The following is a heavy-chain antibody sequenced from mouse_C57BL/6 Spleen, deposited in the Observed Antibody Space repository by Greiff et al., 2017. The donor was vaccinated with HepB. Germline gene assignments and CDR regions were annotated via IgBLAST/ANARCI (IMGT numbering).Heavy chain of an antibody. CDR1: GYAFSSYW. CDR3: ARWENGNYDYAMDC. J-gene: IGHJ4*01. Sequence: LQQSGASVKISCKASGYAFSSYWMNWVKQRPGKGLEWIGQIYPGDGDTNYNGKFKGKATLTADKSSSTAYMQLSSLTSEDSAVYFCARWENGNYDYAMDCWGQGTSVTVSS. D-gene: IGHD2-1*01. CDR2: IYPGDGDT. V-gene: IGHV1-80*01.